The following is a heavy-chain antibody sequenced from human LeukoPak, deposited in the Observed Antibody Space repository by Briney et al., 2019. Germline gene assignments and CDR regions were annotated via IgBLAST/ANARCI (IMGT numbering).Heavy chain of an antibody. J-gene: IGHJ6*03. V-gene: IGHV4-34*01. CDR2: INQSGST. CDR1: GGSFSGYY. CDR3: ERGRQDVTMIVVVMTAVYYYSDA. Sequence: SETLSLTCAVYGGSFSGYYWSWIRQPPGKGREGIGEINQSGSTNYNPSLKSRVTISVDTSKNQFPLKLSSVTAADTAVYYCERGRQDVTMIVVVMTAVYYYSDAWGKGTTVTVS. D-gene: IGHD3-22*01.